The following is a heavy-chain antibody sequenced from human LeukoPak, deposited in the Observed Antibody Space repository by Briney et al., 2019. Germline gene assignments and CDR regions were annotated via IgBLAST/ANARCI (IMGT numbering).Heavy chain of an antibody. CDR1: GGSISSSSYY. Sequence: SDTLSLICTVSGGSISSSSYYWGWIRQPPGKGLEWIGSIYYSGSTYYNPSLKSRVTVSVDTSKSQFSLKLSSVTAAGTAVYYCASQFIAAGDQLFDYWGQGTLVTVSS. CDR2: IYYSGST. CDR3: ASQFIAAGDQLFDY. V-gene: IGHV4-39*01. D-gene: IGHD6-13*01. J-gene: IGHJ4*02.